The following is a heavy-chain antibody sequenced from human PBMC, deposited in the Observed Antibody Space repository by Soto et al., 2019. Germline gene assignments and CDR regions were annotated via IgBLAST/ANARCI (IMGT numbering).Heavy chain of an antibody. Sequence: GGSLRLSCAASGFTFSSYWMSWVRQAPGKGLEWAANVKQDGSDKYYVDSVKGRFTISRDSAKNSLYLQMNSLRAEDTAVYYCARGAGAARTQPGPFDYWGQGTLVTVSS. D-gene: IGHD6-25*01. J-gene: IGHJ4*02. V-gene: IGHV3-7*01. CDR3: ARGAGAARTQPGPFDY. CDR2: VKQDGSDK. CDR1: GFTFSSYW.